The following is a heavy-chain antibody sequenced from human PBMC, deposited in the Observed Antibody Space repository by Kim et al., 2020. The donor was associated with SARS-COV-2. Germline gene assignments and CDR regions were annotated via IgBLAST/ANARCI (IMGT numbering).Heavy chain of an antibody. CDR3: ARDPELPIVGATTRYYGMYV. CDR2: ISSSSSYI. D-gene: IGHD1-26*01. J-gene: IGHJ6*02. CDR1: GFTFSSYS. Sequence: GGSLRLSCAASGFTFSSYSMNWGRQEPGKGLEWVSSISSSSSYIYYADSVKGRFTISRENAKNSLYLQMNSLRAEDTAVYYCARDPELPIVGATTRYYGMYVWGQGTTVTVSS. V-gene: IGHV3-21*01.